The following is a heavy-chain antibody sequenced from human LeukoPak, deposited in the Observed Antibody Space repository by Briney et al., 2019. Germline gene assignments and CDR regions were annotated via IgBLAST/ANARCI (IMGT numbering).Heavy chain of an antibody. D-gene: IGHD5-24*01. V-gene: IGHV4-31*03. CDR2: IYYSGST. CDR1: GASISGDGYY. CDR3: ARVAAATTNPRFDY. J-gene: IGHJ4*02. Sequence: SQTLSLTCTVSGASISGDGYYWSWVRQPPGKGLEWIGYIYYSGSTYYYPSLESRFTISVDTSKNQFSLKLSSVTAADTAVYYCARVAAATTNPRFDYWGQGTLGTVSS.